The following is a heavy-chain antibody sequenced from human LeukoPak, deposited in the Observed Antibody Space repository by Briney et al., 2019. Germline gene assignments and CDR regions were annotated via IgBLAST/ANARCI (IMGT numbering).Heavy chain of an antibody. V-gene: IGHV4-31*01. J-gene: IGHJ4*01. CDR2: TYYSVRT. Sequence: SETLSLTCSVSGGYISSGGYYWSWTRQPPGKGRWRRLYTYYSVRTHYNPPLKSLVTISVDTPKSHCSLKLCAVTAPDTAVYYSAITGSLALYYWGHGTQGTVSS. CDR3: AITGSLALYY. D-gene: IGHD1-14*01. CDR1: GGYISSGGYY.